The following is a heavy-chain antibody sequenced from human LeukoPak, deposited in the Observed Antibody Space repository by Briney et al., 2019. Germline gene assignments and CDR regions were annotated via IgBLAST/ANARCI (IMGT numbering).Heavy chain of an antibody. CDR1: GFTFSSYG. D-gene: IGHD3-3*01. CDR2: IRYDGSNK. Sequence: GGSLRLSCAASGFTFSSYGMHWVRQAPGKGLEWVAFIRYDGSNKYYADSVKGRFTISRDNSKNTLYLQMNSLRAEGTAVYYCAKDGLTIFGVVTRDAFDIWGQGTMVTVSS. CDR3: AKDGLTIFGVVTRDAFDI. J-gene: IGHJ3*02. V-gene: IGHV3-30*02.